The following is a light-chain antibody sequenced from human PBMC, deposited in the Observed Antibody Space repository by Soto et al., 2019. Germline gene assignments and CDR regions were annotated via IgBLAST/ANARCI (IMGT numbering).Light chain of an antibody. V-gene: IGKV3-20*01. Sequence: EIVLTQSPGTLSLSPGERATLSCRATESVSSNYLAWYQQKPGQAPRVLIYGASIRATGIPDRFSGSGSETDFTLTISRLEPEDFAVYYCQQYGSSPLTFGGGTKVEIK. CDR3: QQYGSSPLT. CDR1: ESVSSNY. J-gene: IGKJ4*01. CDR2: GAS.